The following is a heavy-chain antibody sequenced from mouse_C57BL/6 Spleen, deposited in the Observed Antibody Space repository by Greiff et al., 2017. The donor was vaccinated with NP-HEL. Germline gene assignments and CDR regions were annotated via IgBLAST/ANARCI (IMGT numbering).Heavy chain of an antibody. Sequence: QVQLKESGPELVKPGASVKISCKASGYAFSSSWMNWVKQRPGKGLEWIGRIYPGDGDTNYNGKFKGKATLTADKSSSTAYMQLSSLTSEDSAVYFCARLGLFITTVVADAMDYWGQGTSVTVSS. D-gene: IGHD1-1*01. CDR3: ARLGLFITTVVADAMDY. CDR2: IYPGDGDT. J-gene: IGHJ4*01. CDR1: GYAFSSSW. V-gene: IGHV1-82*01.